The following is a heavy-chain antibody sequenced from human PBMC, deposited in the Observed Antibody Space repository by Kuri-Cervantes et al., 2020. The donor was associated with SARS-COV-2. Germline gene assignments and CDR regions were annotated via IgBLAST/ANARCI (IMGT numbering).Heavy chain of an antibody. V-gene: IGHV4-34*01. CDR1: VGSFSGYY. J-gene: IGHJ5*02. CDR2: INHSGST. CDR3: ARVRDIVLMVYAIRGWFDP. Sequence: GSLRLSCAVYVGSFSGYYWTWIRQPPGKGLEWIGEINHSGSTNYNPSLKSRVTISVDKSKNQFSLKLSSVTAADTAVYYCARVRDIVLMVYAIRGWFDPWGQGTLVTVSS. D-gene: IGHD2-8*01.